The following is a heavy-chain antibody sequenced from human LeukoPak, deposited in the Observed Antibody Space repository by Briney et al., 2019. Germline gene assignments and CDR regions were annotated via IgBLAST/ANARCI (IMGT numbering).Heavy chain of an antibody. V-gene: IGHV4-39*07. J-gene: IGHJ4*02. CDR3: ASMVTDYYDSSGYYFLAH. Sequence: SETLSLTCTVSGGSISGSSYYWGWIRQPPGKGLEWIGSIYYSESTYYNPSLKSRVTISVDTSKNQFSLKLSSVTAADTAVYYCASMVTDYYDSSGYYFLAHWGQGTLVTVSS. D-gene: IGHD3-22*01. CDR2: IYYSEST. CDR1: GGSISGSSYY.